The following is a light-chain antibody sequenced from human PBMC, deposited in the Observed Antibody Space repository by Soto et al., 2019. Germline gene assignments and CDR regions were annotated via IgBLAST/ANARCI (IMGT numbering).Light chain of an antibody. J-gene: IGLJ3*02. CDR2: NSI. CDR1: SSNIGAGYD. Sequence: QSVLTQPPSVSGAPGQRVTISCTGSSSNIGAGYDVQWYQQVPGTAPKLLISNSINRPSGVPDRFSGSRSDTSASLAITGIQADHEADYYCQSYDRSLSGWVFGGGTKLTVL. V-gene: IGLV1-40*01. CDR3: QSYDRSLSGWV.